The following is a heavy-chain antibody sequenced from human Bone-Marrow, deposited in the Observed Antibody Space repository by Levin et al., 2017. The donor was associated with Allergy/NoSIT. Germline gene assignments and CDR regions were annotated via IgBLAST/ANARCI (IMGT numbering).Heavy chain of an antibody. V-gene: IGHV1-2*02. J-gene: IGHJ5*02. CDR1: GYTFTGYY. CDR3: ARDYSHYCSGGSCYSGWFDP. D-gene: IGHD2-15*01. Sequence: ASVKVSCKASGYTFTGYYMHWVRQAPGQGLEWMGWINPNSGGTNYAQKFQGRVTMTRDTSISTAYMELSRLRSDDTAVYYCARDYSHYCSGGSCYSGWFDPWGQGTLVTVSS. CDR2: INPNSGGT.